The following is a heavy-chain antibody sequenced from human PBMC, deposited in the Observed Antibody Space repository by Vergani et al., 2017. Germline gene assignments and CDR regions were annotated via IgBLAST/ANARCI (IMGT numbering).Heavy chain of an antibody. CDR2: IIPIFGTA. Sequence: QVQLVQSGAEVKKPGSSVKVSCKASGGTFSSYAISWVRQAPGQGREWMGGIIPIFGTANYAQKFQGRVTITADKSTSTAYMELSSLRSEDTAVYYCARDSFSSSWFIDAFDIWGQGTMVTVSS. J-gene: IGHJ3*02. CDR3: ARDSFSSSWFIDAFDI. D-gene: IGHD6-13*01. V-gene: IGHV1-69*06. CDR1: GGTFSSYA.